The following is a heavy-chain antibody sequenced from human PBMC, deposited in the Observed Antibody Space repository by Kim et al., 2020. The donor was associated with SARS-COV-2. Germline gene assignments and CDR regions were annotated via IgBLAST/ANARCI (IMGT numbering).Heavy chain of an antibody. V-gene: IGHV3-13*05. CDR1: GFTFSSYD. CDR2: IGTAGDP. Sequence: GGSLRLSCAASGFTFSSYDMHWVRQATGKGLEWVSAIGTAGDPYYPGSVKGRFTISRENAKNSLYLQMNSLRAGDTAVYYCARGGRFLEGITAGGYYYGMDVWGQGTTVTVSS. J-gene: IGHJ6*02. D-gene: IGHD3-3*01. CDR3: ARGGRFLEGITAGGYYYGMDV.